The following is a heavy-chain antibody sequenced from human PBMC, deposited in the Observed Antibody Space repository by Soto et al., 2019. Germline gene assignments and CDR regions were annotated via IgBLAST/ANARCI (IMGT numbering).Heavy chain of an antibody. CDR1: GGTFSSYA. Sequence: QVQLVQSGAEVKKPGSSVKVSCKASGGTFSSYAISWVRQAPGQGLEWMGGIIPIFGTANYAQKFQGRVTITADESTSTAYMELSSLRSEDTAVYYCARESTPYYDFWSGYYECGFDPWGQGTLVTVSS. J-gene: IGHJ5*02. CDR3: ARESTPYYDFWSGYYECGFDP. CDR2: IIPIFGTA. V-gene: IGHV1-69*01. D-gene: IGHD3-3*01.